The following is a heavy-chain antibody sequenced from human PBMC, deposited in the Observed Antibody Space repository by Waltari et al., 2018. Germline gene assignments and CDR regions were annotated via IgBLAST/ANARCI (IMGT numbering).Heavy chain of an antibody. J-gene: IGHJ6*03. D-gene: IGHD5-12*01. CDR2: IYYSGST. V-gene: IGHV4-39*01. CDR1: GGSLSSISYF. Sequence: QLQLQESGPGLVKPSETLSLTCTVSGGSLSSISYFWAWIRQPPGKGLEWIGSIYYSGSTYYNLSLKSRVTISVDRSTNQVSLKLTSVTAADTAVYFCAREVPRNGYIGLIYYYMDVWGKGTTVTVSS. CDR3: AREVPRNGYIGLIYYYMDV.